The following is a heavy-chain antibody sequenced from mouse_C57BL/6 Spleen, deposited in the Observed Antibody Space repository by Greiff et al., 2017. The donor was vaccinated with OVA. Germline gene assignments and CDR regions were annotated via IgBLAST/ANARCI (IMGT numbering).Heavy chain of an antibody. Sequence: EVQLVESEGGLVQPGSSMKLSCTASGFTFSDYYMAWVRQVPEKGLEWVANINYDGSSTYYLDSLKSRFIISRDNAKNILYLQMSSLKSEDTATYYCARGGVVEYYFDYWGQGTTLTVSS. J-gene: IGHJ2*01. V-gene: IGHV5-16*01. CDR2: INYDGSST. CDR3: ARGGVVEYYFDY. D-gene: IGHD1-1*01. CDR1: GFTFSDYY.